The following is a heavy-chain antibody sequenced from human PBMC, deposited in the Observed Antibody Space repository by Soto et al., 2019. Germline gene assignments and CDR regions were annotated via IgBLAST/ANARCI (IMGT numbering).Heavy chain of an antibody. V-gene: IGHV4-34*01. CDR3: ARHDGFSSGWIFDY. Sequence: SETLSLTCAVYGGSFSGFYWTWMRQTPGKGLEWIGEINDSGTINYNPSLKNRVTISIDTSKNQLSLKLRSVTAADTAVYYCARHDGFSSGWIFDYWGHGTLVTVSS. CDR2: INDSGTI. D-gene: IGHD6-19*01. J-gene: IGHJ4*01. CDR1: GGSFSGFY.